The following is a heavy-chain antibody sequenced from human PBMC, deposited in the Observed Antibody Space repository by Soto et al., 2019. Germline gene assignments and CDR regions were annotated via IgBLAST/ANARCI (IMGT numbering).Heavy chain of an antibody. CDR3: TTDYGDYVGPFDY. CDR1: GFTFSGSA. J-gene: IGHJ4*02. V-gene: IGHV3-73*01. D-gene: IGHD4-17*01. CDR2: IRSKANSYAT. Sequence: EVQLVESGGGLVQPGGSLKLSCAASGFTFSGSAMHWVRQASGKGLEWVGRIRSKANSYATAYAASVKGRFTISRDDSKNTAYLQMNSLKTEDTAVYYCTTDYGDYVGPFDYWGQGTLVTVSS.